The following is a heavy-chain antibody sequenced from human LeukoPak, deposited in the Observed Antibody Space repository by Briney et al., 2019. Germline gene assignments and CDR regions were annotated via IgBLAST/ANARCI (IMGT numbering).Heavy chain of an antibody. J-gene: IGHJ3*02. V-gene: IGHV3-66*01. CDR2: LYSGGST. CDR1: GFTVSNNY. Sequence: GGSLRLSCAASGFTVSNNYMSWVRQAPGKGLEWVSVLYSGGSTYYADFVKGRFTISRDNSKNTPYLQMKSLRAEDTAVYYCAREADGFDIWGPGTMVTVSS. CDR3: AREADGFDI.